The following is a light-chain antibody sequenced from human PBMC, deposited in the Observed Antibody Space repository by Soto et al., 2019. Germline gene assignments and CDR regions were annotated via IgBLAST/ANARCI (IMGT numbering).Light chain of an antibody. CDR3: ETWDTNVVE. V-gene: IGLV4-60*02. J-gene: IGLJ2*01. CDR2: LEGSGSY. Sequence: QLVLTQSSSASASLGSSVNLTCTLSSGHSTYIIAWHQQQPGKAPRYLMKLEGSGSYNKGSGIPDRFSGSSSGADRYLTISNLQFEDEADYYCETWDTNVVEFGGGTKLTVL. CDR1: SGHSTYI.